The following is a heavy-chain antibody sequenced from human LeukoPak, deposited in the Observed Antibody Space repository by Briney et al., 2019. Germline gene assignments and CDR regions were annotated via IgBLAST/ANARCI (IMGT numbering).Heavy chain of an antibody. J-gene: IGHJ6*03. CDR2: IYYSGST. CDR3: ASSNPSRHSSGYYRYYYYYMDL. Sequence: PSETLSLTCTVSGGSISSGGYYWSWIRQHPGKGLEWIGYIYYSGSTYYNPSLRSRVTISVDTSKNQFSLKLSSVTAADTAVYYCASSNPSRHSSGYYRYYYYYMDLWGKGTRVTVSS. D-gene: IGHD3-22*01. V-gene: IGHV4-31*03. CDR1: GGSISSGGYY.